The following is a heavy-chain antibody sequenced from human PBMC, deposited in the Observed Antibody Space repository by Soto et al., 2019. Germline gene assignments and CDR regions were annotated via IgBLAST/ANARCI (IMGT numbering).Heavy chain of an antibody. J-gene: IGHJ4*02. CDR1: AFTFSSSA. CDR2: ISYDGSNK. D-gene: IGHD3-3*01. CDR3: ARDKRDLRFLEWSYYFDY. V-gene: IGHV3-30-3*01. Sequence: GGSLRLSCAASAFTFSSSAMHWVRQAPGKGLEWVAVISYDGSNKYYADSVKGRFTISRDNSKNTLYLQMNSLRAEDTAVYYFARDKRDLRFLEWSYYFDYWGQGTLVTVSS.